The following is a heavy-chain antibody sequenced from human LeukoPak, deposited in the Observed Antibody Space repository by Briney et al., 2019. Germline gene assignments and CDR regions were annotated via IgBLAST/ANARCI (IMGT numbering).Heavy chain of an antibody. Sequence: PGGSLRLSCAASGFTFSSYSMNWVRQAPGKGLEWVSSISSSSSSYIYYADSVKGRFTISRDNSKNTLYLQMNSLRAEDTAVYYCAKVAAPAAISGIDGFDIWGQGTMVTVSS. J-gene: IGHJ3*02. CDR1: GFTFSSYS. CDR3: AKVAAPAAISGIDGFDI. CDR2: ISSSSSSYI. V-gene: IGHV3-21*01. D-gene: IGHD2-2*02.